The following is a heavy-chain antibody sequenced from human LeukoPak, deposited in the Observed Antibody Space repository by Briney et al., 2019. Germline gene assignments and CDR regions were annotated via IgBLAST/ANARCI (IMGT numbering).Heavy chain of an antibody. D-gene: IGHD3-10*01. J-gene: IGHJ3*01. CDR1: GFTFSSYG. CDR2: ISGSGGST. V-gene: IGHV3-23*01. Sequence: GGSLRLSCAASGFTFSSYGMSWVRQAPGKGLEWVSAISGSGGSTYYADSVKGRFTISRDNSKNTLYLQMNSLKTEDTAVYYCTRLRIYGSGSYSAFDVWGQGTMVTVSS. CDR3: TRLRIYGSGSYSAFDV.